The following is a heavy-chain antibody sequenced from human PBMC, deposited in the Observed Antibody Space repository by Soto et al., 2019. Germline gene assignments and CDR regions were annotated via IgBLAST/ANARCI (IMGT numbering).Heavy chain of an antibody. CDR3: ARSSAAHIGTELDY. CDR2: IWYDGSNK. D-gene: IGHD1-1*01. CDR1: GFTFSSYG. V-gene: IGHV3-33*01. J-gene: IGHJ4*02. Sequence: PGGSLRLSCAASGFTFSSYGMHWVRQAPGKGLEWVAVIWYDGSNKYYADSVKGRFTISRDNSKNTLYLQMNSLRAEDTAVYYCARSSAAHIGTELDYWGQGTPVTVSS.